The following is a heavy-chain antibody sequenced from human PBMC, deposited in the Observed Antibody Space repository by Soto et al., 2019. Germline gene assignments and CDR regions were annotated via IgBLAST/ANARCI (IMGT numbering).Heavy chain of an antibody. J-gene: IGHJ4*02. CDR2: IYSSGST. Sequence: EVQLVESGGDLIQPGGSLRLSCAASGFTVSSNDMSWVRQAPGKGLEWVSLIYSSGSTKYADSVKGRFTISRDNSKNTVHLQMNTLRTKDTAVYYCARRPLNSNGAYWGQGTLVTVSS. CDR1: GFTVSSND. D-gene: IGHD3-22*01. CDR3: ARRPLNSNGAY. V-gene: IGHV3-53*01.